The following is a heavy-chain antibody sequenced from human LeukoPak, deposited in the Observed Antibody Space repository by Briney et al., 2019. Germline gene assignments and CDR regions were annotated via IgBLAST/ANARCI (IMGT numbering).Heavy chain of an antibody. V-gene: IGHV3-23*01. Sequence: GGSLRLSCAASGFTFSNYALNWVRQAPGKGLEWVSVINSGYSTSYADSVKGRFTISRDNSKNTLYLQMNSLRVEDTAVYYCAPALSDTWSGALFDYWGQGTLVTVSS. CDR1: GFTFSNYA. D-gene: IGHD3-3*01. J-gene: IGHJ4*02. CDR2: INSGYST. CDR3: APALSDTWSGALFDY.